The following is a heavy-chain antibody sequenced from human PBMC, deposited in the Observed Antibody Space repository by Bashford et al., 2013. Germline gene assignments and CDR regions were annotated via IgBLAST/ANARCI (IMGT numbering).Heavy chain of an antibody. D-gene: IGHD4-17*01. CDR3: ARRNYGVDY. CDR1: GGLHQQWSL. V-gene: IGHV4-38-2*02. CDR2: SITVGAP. J-gene: IGHJ4*03. Sequence: LSLTCTVSGGLHQQWSLLGLDPAGPRGRGWSGLEVSITVGAPTTTRPSRVEVTISMDMSKNQFSLKLSSVTAADTAVYYCARRNYGVDYWGPG.